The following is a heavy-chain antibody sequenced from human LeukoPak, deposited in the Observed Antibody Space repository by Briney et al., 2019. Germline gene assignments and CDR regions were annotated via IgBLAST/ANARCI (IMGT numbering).Heavy chain of an antibody. J-gene: IGHJ4*02. D-gene: IGHD2-21*01. CDR1: GGTFSSYA. V-gene: IGHV1-69*01. CDR2: IIPIFGTA. Sequence: SVKVSCKASGGTFSSYAISWVRQAPGQGLEWMGGIIPIFGTANYAQKFQGRVTITADESTSTAYMELSSLRSEDAAVYYCARFNAAYCGGDCYDYFDYWGQGTLVTVSS. CDR3: ARFNAAYCGGDCYDYFDY.